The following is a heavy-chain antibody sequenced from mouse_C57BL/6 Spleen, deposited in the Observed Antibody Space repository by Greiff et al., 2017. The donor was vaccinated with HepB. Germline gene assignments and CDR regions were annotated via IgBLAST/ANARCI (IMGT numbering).Heavy chain of an antibody. J-gene: IGHJ2*01. CDR1: GYTFTSYG. V-gene: IGHV1-81*01. CDR3: ARSDGYYRDY. D-gene: IGHD2-3*01. CDR2: IYPRSGNT. Sequence: VQLQQSGAELARPGASVKLSCKASGYTFTSYGISWVKQRTGQGLEWIGEIYPRSGNTYYNEKFKGKSTLTADKSSSTEYMELRSLTSEDSAVYFCARSDGYYRDYWGQGTTLTVSS.